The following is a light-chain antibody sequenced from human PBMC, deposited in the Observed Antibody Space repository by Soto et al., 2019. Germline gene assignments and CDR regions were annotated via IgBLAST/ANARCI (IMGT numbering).Light chain of an antibody. V-gene: IGKV1-39*01. Sequence: DIQMTQSPSSLSAFVGDRVTITCRASQRISSFLNWYQQKPGTAPKLLIFAASSLQSGVPSRFRGGGSGTEFTLTISNLQPEDFAAYYCQQSYTTPAFGQGTKVEVK. J-gene: IGKJ1*01. CDR2: AAS. CDR3: QQSYTTPA. CDR1: QRISSF.